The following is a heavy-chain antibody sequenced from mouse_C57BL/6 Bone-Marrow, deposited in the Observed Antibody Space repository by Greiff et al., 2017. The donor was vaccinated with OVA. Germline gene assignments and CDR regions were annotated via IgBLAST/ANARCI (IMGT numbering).Heavy chain of an antibody. J-gene: IGHJ4*01. CDR2: ISYDGSN. Sequence: ESGPGLVKPSQSLSLTCSVTGYSITSGYYWNWIRQFPGNKLEWMGYISYDGSNNYNPSLKNRISITRDTSKNQFFLKLKSVTTEDTATYYCAREIGGRMVTWAMDYWGQGTSVTVSS. D-gene: IGHD2-2*01. CDR1: GYSITSGYY. CDR3: AREIGGRMVTWAMDY. V-gene: IGHV3-6*01.